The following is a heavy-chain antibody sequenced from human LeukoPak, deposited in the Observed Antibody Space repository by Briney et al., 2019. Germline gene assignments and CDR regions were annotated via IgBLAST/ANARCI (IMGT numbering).Heavy chain of an antibody. CDR1: GGSFSGYY. CDR3: ARGVRITMVRGVPFNYGMDV. V-gene: IGHV4-34*01. CDR2: INDSGST. D-gene: IGHD3-10*01. J-gene: IGHJ6*04. Sequence: SETLSLTCAVYGGSFSGYYWSWIRQPPGKGLEWIGEINDSGSTNYNPSLRSRVTISVDTSKNQFSLKLSSVTAADTAVYYCARGVRITMVRGVPFNYGMDVWGKGTRVTVSS.